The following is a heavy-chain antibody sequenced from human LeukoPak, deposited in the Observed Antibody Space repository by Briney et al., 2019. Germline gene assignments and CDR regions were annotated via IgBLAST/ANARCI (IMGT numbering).Heavy chain of an antibody. J-gene: IGHJ4*02. CDR2: IYSGGST. CDR1: GFTVSSNY. Sequence: GGSLRLSCAASGFTVSSNYMSWVRQAPGKGLEWVSVIYSGGSTYYADSVKGRFTISRDNSKNTLYLQMNSLRAEDTAVYYCARDNYGDHRFDYWGQGTLVTVSS. CDR3: ARDNYGDHRFDY. D-gene: IGHD4-17*01. V-gene: IGHV3-66*01.